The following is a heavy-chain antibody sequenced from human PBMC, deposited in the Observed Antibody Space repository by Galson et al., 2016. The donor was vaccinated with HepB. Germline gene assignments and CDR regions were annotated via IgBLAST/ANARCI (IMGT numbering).Heavy chain of an antibody. Sequence: SLRLSCAASGFTVSSNYMSWVRQAPGKGLEWVANIKEDGSEKNYVDSLKGRFTISRDNAKNSLYLHMNNLRVEDTAVYYCAKNSGWDSDYWGQGILVSVSS. D-gene: IGHD6-19*01. J-gene: IGHJ4*02. CDR3: AKNSGWDSDY. V-gene: IGHV3-7*03. CDR2: IKEDGSEK. CDR1: GFTVSSNY.